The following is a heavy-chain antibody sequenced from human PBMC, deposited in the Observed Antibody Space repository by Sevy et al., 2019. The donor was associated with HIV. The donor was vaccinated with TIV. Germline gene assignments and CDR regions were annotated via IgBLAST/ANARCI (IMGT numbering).Heavy chain of an antibody. CDR3: VGLFLSYRSGWSYFDY. CDR1: GFTVNDKY. D-gene: IGHD6-19*01. J-gene: IGHJ4*02. Sequence: GGSLRLSCAISGFTVNDKYIIWVRQAPGKGLEWVSVIFSSGSTYYADSAKGRFTISRDISKNTGDLQMNSVRAEDTAVYYCVGLFLSYRSGWSYFDYWGQGTLVTVSS. V-gene: IGHV3-66*02. CDR2: IFSSGST.